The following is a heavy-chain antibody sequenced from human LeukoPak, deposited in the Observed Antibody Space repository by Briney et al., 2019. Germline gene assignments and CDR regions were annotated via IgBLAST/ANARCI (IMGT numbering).Heavy chain of an antibody. CDR3: ARDRRDGYNLYYFDF. V-gene: IGHV4-61*02. Sequence: SETLSLTCNVSGGSIYSGSYYWSWIRQPAGKGLEWIGRIYTSGSTNYNPSLKSRVTLSVDTSKNQFSLKLSSVTAADTAVYYCARDRRDGYNLYYFDFWGQGTLVTVSS. D-gene: IGHD5-24*01. CDR1: GGSIYSGSYY. CDR2: IYTSGST. J-gene: IGHJ4*02.